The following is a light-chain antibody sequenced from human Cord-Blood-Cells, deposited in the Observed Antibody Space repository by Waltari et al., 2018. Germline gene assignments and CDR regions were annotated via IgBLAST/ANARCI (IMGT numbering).Light chain of an antibody. Sequence: QSALTQPRSVSGSPGQSVTIPCTGTSSDVGGYNYVSWYQQHPGKAPKLMIYDVSKRPSGVPDRFSGSKSGTTASLTISGLQAEDEADYYCCSYAGSYTWVFGGGTKLTVL. J-gene: IGLJ3*02. CDR1: SSDVGGYNY. V-gene: IGLV2-11*01. CDR2: DVS. CDR3: CSYAGSYTWV.